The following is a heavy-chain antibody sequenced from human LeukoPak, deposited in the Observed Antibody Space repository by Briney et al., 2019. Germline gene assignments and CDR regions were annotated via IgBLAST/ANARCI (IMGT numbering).Heavy chain of an antibody. Sequence: PSQTLSLTCTVSGGSISSGSYYWSWIRQPAGKGLEWIGRIYTSGSTNYNPSLKSRVTISVDTSKNQFSLKLSSVTAADTAVYYCAREVANPYYFDYWGQGTLVTVSS. CDR2: IYTSGST. CDR3: AREVANPYYFDY. D-gene: IGHD5-12*01. CDR1: GGSISSGSYY. J-gene: IGHJ4*02. V-gene: IGHV4-61*02.